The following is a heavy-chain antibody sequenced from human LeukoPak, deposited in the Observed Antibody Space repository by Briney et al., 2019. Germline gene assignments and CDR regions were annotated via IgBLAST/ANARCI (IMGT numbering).Heavy chain of an antibody. D-gene: IGHD2-15*01. CDR1: GFTLSSYA. CDR2: ISGSGGST. V-gene: IGHV3-23*01. Sequence: GGSLRLSCAASGFTLSSYAMSWVRQAPGKGLEWVSAISGSGGSTYYADSVKGRFTISRDNSKNTLYLQMNSLRAEDTAVYYCAKDLGYCSGGSSLALDYWGQGTLVTVSS. CDR3: AKDLGYCSGGSSLALDY. J-gene: IGHJ4*02.